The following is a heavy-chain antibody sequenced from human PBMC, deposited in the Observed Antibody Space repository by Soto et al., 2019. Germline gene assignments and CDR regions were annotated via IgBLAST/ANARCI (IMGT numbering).Heavy chain of an antibody. D-gene: IGHD3-10*01. Sequence: QVHLLQSGAEMKKPGSSVKVSCTAFGGTFTSYTFNWVRQAPGQRLEWMGRIIPILGMSSSAHNFQGRLTRIADKSTNASYMVLSSLAPGDTAIYSCGRAYGSGSGPFDYWGQGPLVTVSS. CDR2: IIPILGMS. CDR1: GGTFTSYT. CDR3: GRAYGSGSGPFDY. J-gene: IGHJ4*02. V-gene: IGHV1-69*02.